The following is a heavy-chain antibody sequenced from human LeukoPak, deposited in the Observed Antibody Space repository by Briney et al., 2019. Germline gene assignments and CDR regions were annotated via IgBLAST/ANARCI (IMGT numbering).Heavy chain of an antibody. CDR1: GVIFSSYE. J-gene: IGHJ4*02. CDR2: ISGSGSPT. V-gene: IGHV3-48*03. Sequence: GGSLRLSCAASGVIFSSYEMNWVRQSPGKGPEWLSYISGSGSPTYYADSVKGRFTISRDNAKNSLYLQMNSLRAEDTAIYYCTRDYGDYAYWGQGNLVTVSS. D-gene: IGHD4-17*01. CDR3: TRDYGDYAY.